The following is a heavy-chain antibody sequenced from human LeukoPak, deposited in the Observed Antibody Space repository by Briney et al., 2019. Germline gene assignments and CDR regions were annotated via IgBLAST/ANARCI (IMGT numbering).Heavy chain of an antibody. CDR1: GGSFSGYY. D-gene: IGHD3-22*01. J-gene: IGHJ4*02. Sequence: PSETLSLTCAVYGGSFSGYYWSWIRQPPGKGLGWIGEIIHSGSTNYNPSLKSRVTISVDTSKNQFSLKLSSVTAADTAVYYCARDDSSGYFPGVWGQGTLVTVSS. V-gene: IGHV4-34*12. CDR2: IIHSGST. CDR3: ARDDSSGYFPGV.